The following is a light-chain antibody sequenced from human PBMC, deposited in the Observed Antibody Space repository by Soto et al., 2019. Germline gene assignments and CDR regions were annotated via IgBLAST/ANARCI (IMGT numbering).Light chain of an antibody. J-gene: IGLJ1*01. CDR2: GNS. CDR3: CSYAGGYTHYV. V-gene: IGLV1-40*01. CDR1: SSNIGAGYD. Sequence: QSVLTQPPSVSGAPGQRVTISCTGSSSNIGAGYDVHWYQQLPGTAPKLLIYGNSNRPSGVPDRFSGSKSGTTASLTISGLQAEDEADYFCCSYAGGYTHYVFGTGTKVTVL.